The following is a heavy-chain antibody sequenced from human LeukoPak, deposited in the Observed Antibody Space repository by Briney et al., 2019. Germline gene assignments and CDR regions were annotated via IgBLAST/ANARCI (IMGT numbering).Heavy chain of an antibody. Sequence: GGSLRLSCAASGFTFSSYEMNWVRQAPGKGLEWVSYISSSGSTIYYADSVKGRFTISRDNSKNTLYLQMNSLRVEDTAVYYCATPTPHGSDPSLYYYYMDAWGKGTTVTISS. CDR2: ISSSGSTI. J-gene: IGHJ6*03. CDR1: GFTFSSYE. V-gene: IGHV3-48*03. D-gene: IGHD3-10*01. CDR3: ATPTPHGSDPSLYYYYMDA.